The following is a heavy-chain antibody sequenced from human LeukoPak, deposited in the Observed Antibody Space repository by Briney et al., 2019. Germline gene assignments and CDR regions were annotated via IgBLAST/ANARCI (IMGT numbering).Heavy chain of an antibody. CDR3: ARAFPYCSSTSCYESAFDI. J-gene: IGHJ3*02. CDR1: GYTFTSYG. CDR2: INPNSGGT. Sequence: GASVKVSCKASGYTFTSYGISWVRQAPGQGLEWMGWINPNSGGTNYAQKFQGRVTMTRDTSIGTAYMELSRLRSDDTAVYYCARAFPYCSSTSCYESAFDIWGQGTMVTVSS. V-gene: IGHV1-2*02. D-gene: IGHD2-2*01.